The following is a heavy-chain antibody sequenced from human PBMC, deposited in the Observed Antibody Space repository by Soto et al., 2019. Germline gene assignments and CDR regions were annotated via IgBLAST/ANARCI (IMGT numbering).Heavy chain of an antibody. J-gene: IGHJ5*02. CDR3: TTAGVHSGSYNWFDP. CDR1: GFTFSIAW. Sequence: PGGSLRLSCEASGFTFSIAWMNWVRQAPGKGLEWVGRIKSKTYDAATDYTTPVKGRFTISRDDSKNTLYLQMSSLKTEDTAVYYCTTAGVHSGSYNWFDPWGPGTLVTVSS. V-gene: IGHV3-15*07. CDR2: IKSKTYDAAT. D-gene: IGHD1-26*01.